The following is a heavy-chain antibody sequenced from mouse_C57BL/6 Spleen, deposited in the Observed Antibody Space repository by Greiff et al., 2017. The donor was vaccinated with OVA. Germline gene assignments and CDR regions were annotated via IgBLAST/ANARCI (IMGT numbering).Heavy chain of an antibody. V-gene: IGHV1-50*01. CDR1: GYTFTSYW. CDR3: ARKGDYGHFDY. D-gene: IGHD1-1*01. CDR2: IDPSDSYT. J-gene: IGHJ2*01. Sequence: QVQLQQPGAELVKPGASVKLSCKASGYTFTSYWMQWVKQRPGQGLEWIGEIDPSDSYTNYNQKFKGKATLTVDTSSSTAYMQLSSLTSEDSAVYYCARKGDYGHFDYWGQGTTLTVSS.